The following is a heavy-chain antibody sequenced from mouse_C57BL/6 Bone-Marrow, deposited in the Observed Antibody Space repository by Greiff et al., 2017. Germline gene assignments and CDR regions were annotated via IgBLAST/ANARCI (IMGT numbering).Heavy chain of an antibody. CDR2: IDPENGDT. J-gene: IGHJ4*01. Sequence: VHVKQSGAELVRPGASVKLSCTASGFNIKDDYMHWVKQRPEQGLEWIGWIDPENGDTEYASKFQGKATITADTSSNTAYLQLSSLTSEDTAVYYCTLNYYGSRWAMDYWGQGTSVTVSS. V-gene: IGHV14-4*01. CDR1: GFNIKDDY. D-gene: IGHD1-1*01. CDR3: TLNYYGSRWAMDY.